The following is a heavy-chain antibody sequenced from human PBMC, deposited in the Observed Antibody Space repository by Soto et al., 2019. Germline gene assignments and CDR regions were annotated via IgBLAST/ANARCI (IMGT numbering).Heavy chain of an antibody. CDR3: AREIFTSPLPDRGMDV. Sequence: QVQLVESGGGVVQPGRSLRLSCAASEFTFSPYAMHWVRQAPGKGLEWVAVISYDGSNQYYADSVKGRFTISRDTAKNTLYLEMNSLRTDDTAIYFCAREIFTSPLPDRGMDVWGQGTTVIVSS. V-gene: IGHV3-30-3*01. J-gene: IGHJ6*02. CDR2: ISYDGSNQ. D-gene: IGHD2-2*01. CDR1: EFTFSPYA.